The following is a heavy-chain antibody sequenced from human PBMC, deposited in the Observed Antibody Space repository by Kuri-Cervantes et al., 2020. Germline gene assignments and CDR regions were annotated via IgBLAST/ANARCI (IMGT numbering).Heavy chain of an antibody. J-gene: IGHJ4*02. V-gene: IGHV4-39*01. CDR2: IYYSGST. Sequence: GSLRLSCTVSGGSISSSSYYWGWIRQPPGKGLEWIGSIYYSGSTYYNPSLKSRVTISVDTSKNQFSLKLSSVTAADTAVYYCARGLDYYDSSGYYPEYWGQGTLVTVSS. CDR3: ARGLDYYDSSGYYPEY. CDR1: GGSISSSSYY. D-gene: IGHD3-22*01.